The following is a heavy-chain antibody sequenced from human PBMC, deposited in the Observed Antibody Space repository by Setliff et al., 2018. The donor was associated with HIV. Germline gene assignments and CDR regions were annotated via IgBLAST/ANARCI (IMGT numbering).Heavy chain of an antibody. Sequence: GGSLSLSCGASGFTFNNYGMHWVRRAPGKGLEWVASISYHERDTFYADSVKGRFTISRDNSKNMLYLQMNSLRTEDTAVYYCAKPTTVVTSYYFDSWGQGTQVTVSS. V-gene: IGHV3-30*18. CDR3: AKPTTVVTSYYFDS. CDR2: ISYHERDT. CDR1: GFTFNNYG. D-gene: IGHD4-17*01. J-gene: IGHJ4*02.